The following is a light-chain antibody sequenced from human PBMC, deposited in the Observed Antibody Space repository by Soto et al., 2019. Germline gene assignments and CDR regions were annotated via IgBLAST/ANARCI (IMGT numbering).Light chain of an antibody. CDR3: CSYAGSSIYV. Sequence: QSALTQPASVSGSPGQSITISCTGTSPDVGSYNLVSWYQQHPGKAPKLMIYEGSKRPSGVSNRFSGSKSGNTASLTISGLEDEDADDYYCCSYAGSSIYVFGTGTKVTVL. J-gene: IGLJ1*01. CDR1: SPDVGSYNL. CDR2: EGS. V-gene: IGLV2-23*01.